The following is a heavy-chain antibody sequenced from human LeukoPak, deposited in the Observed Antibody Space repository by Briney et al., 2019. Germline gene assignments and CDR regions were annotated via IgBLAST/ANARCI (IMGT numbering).Heavy chain of an antibody. CDR1: GFTFSSYA. J-gene: IGHJ5*02. CDR3: AGGPLHVVVPAATWFDP. D-gene: IGHD2-2*01. CDR2: ISSSGSTI. V-gene: IGHV3-48*03. Sequence: PGGSLRLSCAASGFTFSSYAMHWVRQAPGKGLEWVSYISSSGSTIYYADSVKGRFTISRDNAKNSLYLQMNSLRAEDTAVYYCAGGPLHVVVPAATWFDPWGQGILVTVSS.